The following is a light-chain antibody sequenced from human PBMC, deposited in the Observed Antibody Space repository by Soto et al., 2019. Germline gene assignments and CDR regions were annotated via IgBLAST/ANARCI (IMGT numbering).Light chain of an antibody. CDR2: DAS. Sequence: IQLTQSPSSLSASVGDTVTVTFRASQSVSGWLAWYQQKPGEAPKLLIYDASALPRGVPSRFSGSGSGTKFTLTIASLQPDDFATYYCQQYETFSGTFGPGTKVDIK. V-gene: IGKV1-5*01. CDR1: QSVSGW. J-gene: IGKJ1*01. CDR3: QQYETFSGT.